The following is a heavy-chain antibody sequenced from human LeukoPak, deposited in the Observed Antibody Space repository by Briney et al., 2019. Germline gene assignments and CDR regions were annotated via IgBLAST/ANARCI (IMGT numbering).Heavy chain of an antibody. V-gene: IGHV4-30-2*01. Sequence: PSQTLSLTCAVSGGSISSGGYSWSWIRQPPGKGLEWIGYIYHSGSTYYNPSLKSRVTISVDRSKNQFSLKLSSVTAADTAVYYCARDPFLEWLSYYFDYWGQGTLVTVSS. CDR3: ARDPFLEWLSYYFDY. CDR2: IYHSGST. CDR1: GGSISSGGYS. D-gene: IGHD3-3*01. J-gene: IGHJ4*02.